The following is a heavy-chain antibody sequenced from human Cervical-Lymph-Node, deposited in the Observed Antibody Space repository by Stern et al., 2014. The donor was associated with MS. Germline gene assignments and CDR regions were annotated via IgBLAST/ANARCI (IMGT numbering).Heavy chain of an antibody. Sequence: QVQLVQSGAEVKKPGSPVKVSCKASGGSFTSHAFSWVRQAPGQGLGWMGTVIPLFGISNYAQKFQGRVSITADESTSTAYMELSSLRSEDTAVYFCARDTAMGSSFYFDSWGQGTPVTVSS. D-gene: IGHD5-18*01. CDR3: ARDTAMGSSFYFDS. V-gene: IGHV1-69*18. CDR1: GGSFTSHA. CDR2: VIPLFGIS. J-gene: IGHJ4*02.